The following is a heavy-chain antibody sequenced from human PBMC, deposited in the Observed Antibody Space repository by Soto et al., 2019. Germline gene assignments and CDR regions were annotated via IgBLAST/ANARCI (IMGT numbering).Heavy chain of an antibody. CDR3: ARSQSGSYLYYYYYYGMDV. CDR1: GYSFTSYW. CDR2: IYPGDSDT. Sequence: LGESLKISCKGSGYSFTSYWVGWVREMPGKGLEWMGIIYPGDSDTRYSPSFQGQVTISADKAISTAYRQWSSLKSADTAMYYCARSQSGSYLYYYYYYGMDVWGQGTTVTVSS. D-gene: IGHD1-26*01. J-gene: IGHJ6*02. V-gene: IGHV5-51*01.